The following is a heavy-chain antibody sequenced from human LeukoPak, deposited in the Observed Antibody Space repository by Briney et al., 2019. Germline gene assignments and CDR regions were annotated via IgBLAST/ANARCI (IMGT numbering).Heavy chain of an antibody. J-gene: IGHJ4*02. Sequence: GGSLRLSCAASGFTFSAYAMHWVRQAPGKGLEWVAVISYTGDIQYYADSVKGRFTISRDNAKNSLYLQMNSLRAEDTAVYYCARVNPTSSGFYAYWGQGTLVTVSS. CDR1: GFTFSAYA. D-gene: IGHD3-22*01. V-gene: IGHV3-30-3*01. CDR2: ISYTGDIQ. CDR3: ARVNPTSSGFYAY.